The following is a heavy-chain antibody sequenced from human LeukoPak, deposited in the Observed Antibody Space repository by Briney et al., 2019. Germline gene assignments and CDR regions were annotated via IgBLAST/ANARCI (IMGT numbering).Heavy chain of an antibody. Sequence: PGRSLRLSCAASGFTFSSYGMHWVRQAPGKGLEWVAVISYDGSNKYYADSVKGRFTISRDNSKNTLYLQMNSLRAEDTAVYYCARDYVLQGGIAAAGTVDYWGQGTLVTVSS. CDR3: ARDYVLQGGIAAAGTVDY. J-gene: IGHJ4*02. V-gene: IGHV3-30*03. CDR2: ISYDGSNK. D-gene: IGHD6-13*01. CDR1: GFTFSSYG.